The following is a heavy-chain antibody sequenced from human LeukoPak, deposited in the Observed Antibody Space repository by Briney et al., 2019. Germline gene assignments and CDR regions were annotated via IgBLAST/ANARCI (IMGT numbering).Heavy chain of an antibody. D-gene: IGHD3-10*01. CDR2: IYTTERT. Sequence: SETLSLTCSVSGDSISTYYWSWIRQPAGKGLEWIGRIYTTERTNYNSFLESRVTMSKDTSKNQVSLRLSSVTAADTAVYYCARDLPSYYFGSGNMFDPWGPGILVTVSS. V-gene: IGHV4-4*07. CDR1: GDSISTYY. J-gene: IGHJ5*02. CDR3: ARDLPSYYFGSGNMFDP.